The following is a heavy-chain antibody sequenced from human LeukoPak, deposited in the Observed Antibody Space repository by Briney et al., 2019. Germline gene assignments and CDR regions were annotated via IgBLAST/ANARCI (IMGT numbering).Heavy chain of an antibody. J-gene: IGHJ4*02. D-gene: IGHD2-21*02. Sequence: SETLSLTCTVSGGSISSSTYYWGWIRQPPGRGLEWIGSIHYSGSTYYSPSLKSRVTISVDTSKNQVSLKLSSVTAADTAVYYCARGHSSVMTAIPYYFDYWGQGTLVTVSS. V-gene: IGHV4-39*07. CDR1: GGSISSSTYY. CDR3: ARGHSSVMTAIPYYFDY. CDR2: IHYSGST.